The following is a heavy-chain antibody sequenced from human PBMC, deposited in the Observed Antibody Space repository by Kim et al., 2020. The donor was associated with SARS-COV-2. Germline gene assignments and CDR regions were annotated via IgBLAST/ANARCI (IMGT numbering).Heavy chain of an antibody. CDR1: GFTFSSYA. Sequence: GGSLRLSCAASGFTFSSYAMHWVRQAPGKGLEWVAVISYDGSNKYYADSVKGRFTISRDNSKNTLYLQMNILRAEDTAVDYCARDESSSTSCYHPFFCY. J-gene: IGHJ4*03. CDR3: ARDESSSTSCYHPFFCY. V-gene: IGHV3-30*04. CDR2: ISYDGSNK. D-gene: IGHD2-2*01.